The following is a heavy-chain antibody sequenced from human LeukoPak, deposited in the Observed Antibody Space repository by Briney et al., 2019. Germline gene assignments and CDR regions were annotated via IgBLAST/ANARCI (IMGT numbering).Heavy chain of an antibody. CDR1: GGSFSGYY. CDR3: ARVSYDSSGYQDYFDY. Sequence: PSETLSLTCAVYGGSFSGYYWSWIRQPPGKGLEWIGEINHSGSTNYNPSLKSRVTISVDTSKNQFSLKLSSVTAADTAVYYCARVSYDSSGYQDYFDYWGQGTLVTVSS. J-gene: IGHJ4*02. D-gene: IGHD3-22*01. V-gene: IGHV4-34*01. CDR2: INHSGST.